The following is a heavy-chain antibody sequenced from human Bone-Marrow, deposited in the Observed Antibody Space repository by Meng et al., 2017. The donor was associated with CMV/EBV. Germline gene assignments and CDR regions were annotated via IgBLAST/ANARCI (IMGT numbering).Heavy chain of an antibody. V-gene: IGHV3-21*01. D-gene: IGHD1-26*01. Sequence: GESLKISCAASGFTFSSYSMNWVRQAPGKGLEWVAYISSSSSYIYYADSVKGRFTISRDNAKNSLYLQMNSLRAEDTAVDYCASDVKLMGAADYWGQGTRVTVSS. CDR1: GFTFSSYS. CDR3: ASDVKLMGAADY. J-gene: IGHJ4*02. CDR2: ISSSSSYI.